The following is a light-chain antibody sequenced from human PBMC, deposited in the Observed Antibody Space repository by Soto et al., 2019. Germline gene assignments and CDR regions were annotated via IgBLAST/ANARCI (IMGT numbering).Light chain of an antibody. V-gene: IGKV3-20*01. CDR1: QSVSSKS. CDR2: GAS. Sequence: ESVLTQSPGTLSLSPGERATLSCRASQSVSSKSLAWYQQKPGQAPRLLIYGASSRATGIPDRFSGSGSGTDFTLTISGLEPEDFAVYYCQQYGGSPPITFGQGTRLDIK. CDR3: QQYGGSPPIT. J-gene: IGKJ5*01.